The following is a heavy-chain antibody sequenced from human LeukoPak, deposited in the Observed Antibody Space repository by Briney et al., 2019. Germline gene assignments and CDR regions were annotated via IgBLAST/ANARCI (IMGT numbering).Heavy chain of an antibody. J-gene: IGHJ6*03. CDR3: ARAPVVPAASGHYYYYMDV. D-gene: IGHD2-2*01. CDR2: MNPNSGNT. Sequence: ASVKVSCKASGYTFTSYDINWVRQATGQGLEWMGWMNPNSGNTGYAQKFQGRVTMTRNTSIRTAYMELSSLRSEDTAVYYCARAPVVPAASGHYYYYMDVWGKGTTVTVSS. V-gene: IGHV1-8*01. CDR1: GYTFTSYD.